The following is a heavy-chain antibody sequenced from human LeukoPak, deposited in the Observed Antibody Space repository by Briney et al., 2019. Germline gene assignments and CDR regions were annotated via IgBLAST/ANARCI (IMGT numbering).Heavy chain of an antibody. CDR1: GGSISSYY. CDR3: ARGGWYNYYYFDY. V-gene: IGHV4-59*08. CDR2: IYYSGGT. D-gene: IGHD6-19*01. J-gene: IGHJ4*02. Sequence: PSETLSLTCTVSGGSISSYYWTWIRQPPGKGLGLEWIGYIYYSGGTNYNPSLKSRVSISIDTSKNQVSLKLSSVTAADTAVYYCARGGWYNYYYFDYWGQGTLVTVSS.